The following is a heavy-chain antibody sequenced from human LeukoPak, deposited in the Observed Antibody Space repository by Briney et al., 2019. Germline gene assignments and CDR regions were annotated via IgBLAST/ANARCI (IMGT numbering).Heavy chain of an antibody. CDR2: IGGSGDNT. V-gene: IGHV3-23*01. D-gene: IGHD4-17*01. J-gene: IGHJ4*02. CDR3: AKGRGTTVTSAANY. Sequence: GGSLRLSCAASGFTFSSYAMSWVRQAPGKGLVWVSSIGGSGDNTFYADSVKDRFTISRDNSKNTLFLQMNSLRAEDTAVYYCAKGRGTTVTSAANYWGQGTLVTVSS. CDR1: GFTFSSYA.